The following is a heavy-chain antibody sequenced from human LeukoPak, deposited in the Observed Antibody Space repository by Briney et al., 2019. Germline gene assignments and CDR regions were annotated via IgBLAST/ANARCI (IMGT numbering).Heavy chain of an antibody. CDR1: GYSISSGYY. Sequence: SETLSLTCTVSGYSISSGYYWGWIRQPPGKGLEWIGSIYHSGSTYYNPSLKSRVTISVDTSKNQFSLKLSSVTAADTAVYYCASSPAYSSKNWFDPWGQGTLVTVSS. CDR3: ASSPAYSSKNWFDP. D-gene: IGHD6-13*01. J-gene: IGHJ5*02. V-gene: IGHV4-38-2*02. CDR2: IYHSGST.